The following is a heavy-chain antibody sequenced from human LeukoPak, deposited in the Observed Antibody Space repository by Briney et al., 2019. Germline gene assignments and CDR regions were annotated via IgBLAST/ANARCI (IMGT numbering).Heavy chain of an antibody. CDR1: GFTFSSYS. D-gene: IGHD6-19*01. Sequence: PGGSLRLSCAASGFTFSSYSMNWVRQAPGKGLEWVSSISSSSSYIYYADSVKGRFTISRDNAKNSLYLQMNSLRAEDTAVYYCATLPGPSGWYRAYYYSMDVWGQGTTVTVSS. V-gene: IGHV3-21*01. CDR3: ATLPGPSGWYRAYYYSMDV. J-gene: IGHJ6*02. CDR2: ISSSSSYI.